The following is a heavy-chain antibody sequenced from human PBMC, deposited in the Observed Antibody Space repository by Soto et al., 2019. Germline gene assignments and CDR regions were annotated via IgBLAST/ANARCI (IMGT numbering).Heavy chain of an antibody. Sequence: GGSLRLSXAASGFTFSSYALSWVRQAPGKGLEWVSAISGSGGSTDYADSVKGRFTISRDNSKNTLYLQMNSLRAEDTAVYYCAKDHSQRTGSYYNTVWYYYGKGDWGQGTTVTVSS. V-gene: IGHV3-23*01. D-gene: IGHD3-10*01. CDR2: ISGSGGST. CDR1: GFTFSSYA. CDR3: AKDHSQRTGSYYNTVWYYYGKGD. J-gene: IGHJ6*02.